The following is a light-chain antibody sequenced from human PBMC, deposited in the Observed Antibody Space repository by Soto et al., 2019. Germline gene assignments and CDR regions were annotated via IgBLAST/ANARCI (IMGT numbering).Light chain of an antibody. CDR2: DAF. CDR1: QGVSTY. Sequence: IRMTQSPSSFSASRGDRVTITCRASQGVSTYLAWYQQKPGRAPKLLIYDAFNLQSGVPSRFSGSGSGTDFTLTISCLQSEDFASYFCQQYHTYPYTFGQGTQLEI. CDR3: QQYHTYPYT. V-gene: IGKV1-8*01. J-gene: IGKJ2*01.